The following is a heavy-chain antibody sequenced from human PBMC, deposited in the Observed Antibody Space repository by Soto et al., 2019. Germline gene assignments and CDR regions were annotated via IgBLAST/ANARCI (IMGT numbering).Heavy chain of an antibody. CDR3: ATDRYCSGGSCYSYYYYGMDV. Sequence: QVQLVQSGAEVKKPGASVKVSCKVSGYTLTELSMHWVRQAPGKGLEWMGGFDPEDGETIYAQKFQGRVTMTEDTSTDTAYMELSSLRSEDTAVYYCATDRYCSGGSCYSYYYYGMDVWGQGTTVTVSS. CDR1: GYTLTELS. CDR2: FDPEDGET. D-gene: IGHD2-15*01. J-gene: IGHJ6*02. V-gene: IGHV1-24*01.